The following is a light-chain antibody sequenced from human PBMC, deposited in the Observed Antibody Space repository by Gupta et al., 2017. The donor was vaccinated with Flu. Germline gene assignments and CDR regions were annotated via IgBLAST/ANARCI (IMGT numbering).Light chain of an antibody. V-gene: IGLV3-1*01. J-gene: IGLJ2*01. CDR1: KLGDKY. Sequence: SYELTQPPSVSVSPGQTARIACAGDKLGDKYAYWYQQKPGQSPILVIYQDDRRPSGIPERFSGSNSGNTATLTISGTQAVDEADYYCQARDSLTVIFGGGTKLTVL. CDR2: QDD. CDR3: QARDSLTVI.